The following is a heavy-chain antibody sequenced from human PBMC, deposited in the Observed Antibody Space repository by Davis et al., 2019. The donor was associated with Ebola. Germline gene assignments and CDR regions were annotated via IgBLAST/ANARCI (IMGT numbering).Heavy chain of an antibody. Sequence: PSETLSLTCTVSGVSISTHYWSWIRQPPGKGLEWIGSIYYTGSTNYNSSLNSRVTISVDTSKNQFSLKLSSVTAADTAVYYCARDSRWLQSNYYYYGMDVWGQGTTVTVSS. V-gene: IGHV4-59*11. CDR3: ARDSRWLQSNYYYYGMDV. J-gene: IGHJ6*02. CDR1: GVSISTHY. D-gene: IGHD5-24*01. CDR2: IYYTGST.